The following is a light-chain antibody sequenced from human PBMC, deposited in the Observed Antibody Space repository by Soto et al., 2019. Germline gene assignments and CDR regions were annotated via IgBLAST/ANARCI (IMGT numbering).Light chain of an antibody. CDR3: SSYAGSNNLGV. CDR2: EVS. Sequence: QSALTQPPSASGSPGQSVTISCTGTSSDVGGYNYVSWYQQHPGKAPKPMIYEVSKRPSGVPDRVSSAKSGNTASLTVSGLQAEDEADYYCSSYAGSNNLGVFGTGTKLTVL. J-gene: IGLJ1*01. CDR1: SSDVGGYNY. V-gene: IGLV2-8*01.